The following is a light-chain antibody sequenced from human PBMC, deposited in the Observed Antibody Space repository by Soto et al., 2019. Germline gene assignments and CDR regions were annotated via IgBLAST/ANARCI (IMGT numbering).Light chain of an antibody. CDR2: GAS. V-gene: IGKV3-20*01. J-gene: IGKJ1*01. Sequence: EIVLTQSPGTLSLSPGETATLSCRASESVASNYLAWYQQKPGQAPRLLMYGASSGATGIPDRFSGSGSGTDFTLSITRLQPEDCAVYYCQQYGSSPWTSGQGTKVEIK. CDR3: QQYGSSPWT. CDR1: ESVASNY.